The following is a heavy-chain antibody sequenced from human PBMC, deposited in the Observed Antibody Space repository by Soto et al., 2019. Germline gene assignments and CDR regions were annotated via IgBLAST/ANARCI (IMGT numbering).Heavy chain of an antibody. D-gene: IGHD3-10*01. CDR1: GGSITSYY. CDR3: ARGRVGGFDY. J-gene: IGHJ4*02. Sequence: QVQLQESGPGLVKPSETLSLTCTVSGGSITSYYWSWIRQPPGKGLEWIGYIYHSGSTNYNSSFRSRVTVSVDTSKIQFSLKLSSVTAADTAVYYCARGRVGGFDYWGQGTLVTVSS. V-gene: IGHV4-59*01. CDR2: IYHSGST.